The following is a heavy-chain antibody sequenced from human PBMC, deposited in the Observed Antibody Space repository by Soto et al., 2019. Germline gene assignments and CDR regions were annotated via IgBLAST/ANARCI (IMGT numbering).Heavy chain of an antibody. CDR3: AKELDVLRYSDWSPLLGY. Sequence: AGGSLRLSCAASGFTFRTYGMHWVRQAPGKGLEWVAVISYDGSNKNYGDSVKGRFTISRDNSKNSLYLRMNRLCPEDRAVYYCAKELDVLRYSDWSPLLGYWGQGTLVTVSS. D-gene: IGHD3-9*01. CDR2: ISYDGSNK. J-gene: IGHJ4*02. V-gene: IGHV3-30*18. CDR1: GFTFRTYG.